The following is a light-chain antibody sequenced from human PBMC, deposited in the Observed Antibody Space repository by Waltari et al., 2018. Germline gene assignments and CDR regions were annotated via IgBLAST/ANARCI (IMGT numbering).Light chain of an antibody. Sequence: QTVVTQEPSFSVSPGGTVTLTCGLSSGSVSISYYPSWYQQTPGPPPRVPISSTNTRSSGVPDRFSGSILGKKAALTITGAQADDEAAYYCVLYMSRDILFGGGTKLTVL. CDR3: VLYMSRDIL. J-gene: IGLJ3*02. V-gene: IGLV8-61*01. CDR2: STN. CDR1: SGSVSISYY.